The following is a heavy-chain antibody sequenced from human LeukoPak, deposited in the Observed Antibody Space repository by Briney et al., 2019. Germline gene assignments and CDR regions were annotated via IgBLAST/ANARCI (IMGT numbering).Heavy chain of an antibody. V-gene: IGHV3-43D*03. D-gene: IGHD6-13*01. CDR2: ISWDGGST. J-gene: IGHJ4*02. CDR3: AKDTRRGSSWSYLDY. CDR1: GFTFDDYA. Sequence: PGGSLRLSCAASGFTFDDYAMHWVRQAPGKGLEWVSLISWDGGSTYYADSVKGRFTISRDNSKNSLYLQMNSLRAEDTALYYCAKDTRRGSSWSYLDYWGQGTLVTVSS.